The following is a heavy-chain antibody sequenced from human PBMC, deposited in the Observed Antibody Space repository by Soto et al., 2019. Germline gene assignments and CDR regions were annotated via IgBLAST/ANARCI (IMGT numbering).Heavy chain of an antibody. Sequence: HPGGSLRLSCAASGFTFSSYSMNWVRQAPGKGLEWVSYISSSSSTIYYADSVKGRFTISRDNAKNSLYLQMNSLRDEDTAVYYSARDGEQQLGHYYYYGMDVWGQGTTVTVSS. CDR1: GFTFSSYS. CDR3: ARDGEQQLGHYYYYGMDV. CDR2: ISSSSSTI. V-gene: IGHV3-48*02. J-gene: IGHJ6*02. D-gene: IGHD6-13*01.